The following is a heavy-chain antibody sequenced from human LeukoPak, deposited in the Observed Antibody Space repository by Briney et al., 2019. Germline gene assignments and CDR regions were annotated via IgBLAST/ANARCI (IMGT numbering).Heavy chain of an antibody. CDR2: ISSSGTT. D-gene: IGHD2-21*01. CDR1: RFTFSDYY. V-gene: IGHV3-11*01. Sequence: GGSLRLSCAASRFTFSDYYMSWIRQAPGKGLEGVSYISSSGTTYYADSVKGRFTISRDNAQNSLYMQMNSLRAEDTAVYYCARGGLQAGGSARNDYWGQGTLVTVSS. CDR3: ARGGLQAGGSARNDY. J-gene: IGHJ4*02.